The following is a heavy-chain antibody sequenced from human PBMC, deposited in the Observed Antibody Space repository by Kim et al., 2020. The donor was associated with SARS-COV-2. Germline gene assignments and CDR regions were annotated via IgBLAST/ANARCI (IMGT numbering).Heavy chain of an antibody. Sequence: SETLSLTCAVYGGSFSGYYWSWIRQPPGKGLAWIGEINHSGSTNYNPSLKSRVTISVDTSKNQLSLKLSSVTAADTAVYYCARDYYDSSGYGFDYWGQGT. CDR2: INHSGST. CDR3: ARDYYDSSGYGFDY. V-gene: IGHV4-34*01. CDR1: GGSFSGYY. J-gene: IGHJ4*02. D-gene: IGHD3-22*01.